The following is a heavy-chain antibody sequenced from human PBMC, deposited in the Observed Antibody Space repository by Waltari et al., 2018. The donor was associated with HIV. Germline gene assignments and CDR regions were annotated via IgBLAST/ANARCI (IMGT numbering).Heavy chain of an antibody. D-gene: IGHD2-15*01. CDR1: GGSISSSSYY. Sequence: QLQLQESGPGLVKPSENLSLTCTVSGGSISSSSYYWGWIRTPPGTGLEWIGSIYYSGSTYYNPSLKSRVTISVDTSKNQFSLKLSSVTAADTAVYYCARAVQGYCSGGSCENYFDYWGQGTLVTVSS. CDR2: IYYSGST. J-gene: IGHJ4*02. V-gene: IGHV4-39*01. CDR3: ARAVQGYCSGGSCENYFDY.